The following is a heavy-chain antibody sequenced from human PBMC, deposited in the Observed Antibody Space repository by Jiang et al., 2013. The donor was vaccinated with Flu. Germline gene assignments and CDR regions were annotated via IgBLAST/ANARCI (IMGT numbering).Heavy chain of an antibody. CDR3: ARGYSSGELDY. V-gene: IGHV4-61*01. CDR2: IYYSGST. J-gene: IGHJ4*02. Sequence: GSGLVKPSETLSLTCTVSGGSVSSGSYYWSWIRQPPGKGLEWIGYIYYSGSTNYNPSLKSRVTISVDTSKNQFSLKLSSVTAADTAVYYCARGYSSGELDYWGQGTLVTVSS. CDR1: GGSVSSGSYY. D-gene: IGHD6-25*01.